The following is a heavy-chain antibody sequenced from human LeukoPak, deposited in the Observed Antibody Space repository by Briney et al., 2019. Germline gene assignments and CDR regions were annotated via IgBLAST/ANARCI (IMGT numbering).Heavy chain of an antibody. CDR3: AREGYSSSYYYMDV. J-gene: IGHJ6*03. Sequence: ASVKVSCKAPGYTFTSYDINWVRQATGQGLEWMGWMNPNSGNTGYAQKFQGRVTITRNTSISTAYMELSSLRSEDTAVYYCAREGYSSSYYYMDVWGKGTTVTVSS. CDR1: GYTFTSYD. V-gene: IGHV1-8*03. D-gene: IGHD6-6*01. CDR2: MNPNSGNT.